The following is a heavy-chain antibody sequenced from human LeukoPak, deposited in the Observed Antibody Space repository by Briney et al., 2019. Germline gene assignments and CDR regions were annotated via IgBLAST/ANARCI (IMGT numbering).Heavy chain of an antibody. Sequence: GGSLRLSCAASGFTFSSYAMSWVRQAPGKGLEWVSAISGSGGSTYYADSVKGRFTISRDNSKNTLYLQMNSLRAEDTAVYYCAKDLGVVGAITTFDYWGQGTLVTVSS. J-gene: IGHJ4*02. D-gene: IGHD1-26*01. CDR1: GFTFSSYA. CDR2: ISGSGGST. CDR3: AKDLGVVGAITTFDY. V-gene: IGHV3-23*01.